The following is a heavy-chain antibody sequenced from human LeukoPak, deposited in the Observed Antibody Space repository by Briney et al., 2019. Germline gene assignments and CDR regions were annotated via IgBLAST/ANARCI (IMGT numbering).Heavy chain of an antibody. Sequence: GGSLRLSCAASGFTFSTYAMHWVRQAPGKGLEWVSAVSGSGGDTYYADSVTGCFTISRDNSKNTLYVLLNSLRAEDTAVYYCATTLNTGFFQSWGRGTLVTVSS. J-gene: IGHJ5*02. D-gene: IGHD5-18*01. V-gene: IGHV3-23*01. CDR1: GFTFSTYA. CDR2: VSGSGGDT. CDR3: ATTLNTGFFQS.